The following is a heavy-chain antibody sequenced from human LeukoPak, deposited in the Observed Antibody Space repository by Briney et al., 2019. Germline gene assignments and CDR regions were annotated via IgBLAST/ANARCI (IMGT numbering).Heavy chain of an antibody. Sequence: PGGSLRLSCAASGFTFSGYAMTWVRQAPGKGLEWVSTISGSDSSTYYADSMKGRFTISRDNSNNTLYLQMNSLRAEDTAVYYCAKGRYFGEHYFDSWGQGTLVTVSS. V-gene: IGHV3-23*01. D-gene: IGHD3-10*01. CDR1: GFTFSGYA. CDR3: AKGRYFGEHYFDS. J-gene: IGHJ4*02. CDR2: ISGSDSST.